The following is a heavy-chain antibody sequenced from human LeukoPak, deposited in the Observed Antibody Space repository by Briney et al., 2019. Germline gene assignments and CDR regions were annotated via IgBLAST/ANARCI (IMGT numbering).Heavy chain of an antibody. J-gene: IGHJ4*02. V-gene: IGHV1-2*06. Sequence: ASVKVSCKTSGYSFTGYYIHWVRQAPGQGLEWMGRINPNSGGPNYGQKFQGTVTMTRDTSISTAYLELSNLRSDDTAAYYCVRGYSYGFYFDYWGQGSLVTVSS. D-gene: IGHD5-18*01. CDR1: GYSFTGYY. CDR2: INPNSGGP. CDR3: VRGYSYGFYFDY.